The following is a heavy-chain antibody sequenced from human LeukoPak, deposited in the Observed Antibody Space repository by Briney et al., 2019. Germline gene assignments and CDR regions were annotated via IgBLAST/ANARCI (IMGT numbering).Heavy chain of an antibody. CDR2: ISNVATI. J-gene: IGHJ4*02. V-gene: IGHV3-23*01. Sequence: GGSLRLSCAASGFTFRSYAMTWVRQAPGKGLEWVSEISNVATINYADSVKGRFTISRDNSKSTLILQMNSLRVEDTALYYCTKRVKYGGTWDHFADWGQGTLVTVSS. CDR1: GFTFRSYA. D-gene: IGHD1-26*01. CDR3: TKRVKYGGTWDHFAD.